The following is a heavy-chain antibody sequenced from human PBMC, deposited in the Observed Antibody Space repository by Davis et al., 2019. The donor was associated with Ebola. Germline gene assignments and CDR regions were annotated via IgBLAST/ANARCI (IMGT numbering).Heavy chain of an antibody. J-gene: IGHJ6*04. CDR2: IYYSGST. CDR1: GGSISTYC. Sequence: SETLSLTCTVSGGSISTYCWSWIRQPPGKGLEWIGYIYYSGSTYYNPSLKSRVTISVDTSKNQFSLKLSSVTAADTAVYYCARHMYSSSSVAYYYGMDVWGKGTTVTVSS. CDR3: ARHMYSSSSVAYYYGMDV. V-gene: IGHV4-59*04. D-gene: IGHD6-6*01.